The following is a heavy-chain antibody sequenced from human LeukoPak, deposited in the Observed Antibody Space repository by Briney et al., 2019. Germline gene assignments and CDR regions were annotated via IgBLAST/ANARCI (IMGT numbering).Heavy chain of an antibody. CDR3: ARVEDYDFWSGFDY. J-gene: IGHJ4*02. Sequence: GGSLRLSCETSGFRFSNHWMSWVRQAPGKGLEWVANIKKDGSEKYYVDSVKGRFTISRDNSKNSLYLQMNSLRAEDTAVYYCARVEDYDFWSGFDYWGQGTLVTVSS. CDR2: IKKDGSEK. V-gene: IGHV3-7*01. D-gene: IGHD3-3*01. CDR1: GFRFSNHW.